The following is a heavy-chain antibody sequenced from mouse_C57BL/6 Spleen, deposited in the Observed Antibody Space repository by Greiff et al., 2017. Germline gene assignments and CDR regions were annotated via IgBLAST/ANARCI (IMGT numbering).Heavy chain of an antibody. CDR1: GYSFTSYY. Sequence: QVQLKESGPELVKPGASVKISCKASGYSFTSYYIHWVKQRPGQGLEWIGWIYPGGGNTKYNEKFKGKATLTADTSTSTAYMQLSSLTSEHSAVYYCATDSNYTDYYDMDYWGQGTSVTVSS. CDR2: IYPGGGNT. D-gene: IGHD2-5*01. CDR3: ATDSNYTDYYDMDY. V-gene: IGHV1-66*01. J-gene: IGHJ4*01.